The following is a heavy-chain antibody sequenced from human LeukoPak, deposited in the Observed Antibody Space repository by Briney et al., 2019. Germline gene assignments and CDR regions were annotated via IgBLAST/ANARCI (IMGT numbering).Heavy chain of an antibody. CDR1: GFTFSSYA. V-gene: IGHV3-23*01. CDR3: AKATRGATTCFDY. CDR2: ISGSGGST. J-gene: IGHJ4*02. Sequence: GGSLRLSGAASGFTFSSYAMSWVRQAPGKGLEWVSAISGSGGSTYYADSVKGRFTISRDNSKNTLYLQMNSLRAEDTAVYYCAKATRGATTCFDYWGQGTLVTVSS. D-gene: IGHD5-24*01.